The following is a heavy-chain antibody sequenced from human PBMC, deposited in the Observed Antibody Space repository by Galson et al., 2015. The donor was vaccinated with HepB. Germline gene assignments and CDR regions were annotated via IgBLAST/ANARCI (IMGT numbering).Heavy chain of an antibody. CDR1: GFTFDDYA. V-gene: IGHV3-9*01. CDR2: ISWNSGSI. Sequence: SLRLSCAASGFTFDDYAMHWVRQAPGKGLEWVSGISWNSGSIGYADSVKGRFTISRDNAKNSLYLQMNGLRAEDTALYYCAKAYPPGPGIAAAGPFDYWGQGTLVTVSS. CDR3: AKAYPPGPGIAAAGPFDY. D-gene: IGHD6-13*01. J-gene: IGHJ4*02.